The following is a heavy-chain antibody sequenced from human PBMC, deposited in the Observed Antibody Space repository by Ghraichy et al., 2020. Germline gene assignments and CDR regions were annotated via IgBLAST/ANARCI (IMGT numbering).Heavy chain of an antibody. Sequence: GGSLRLSCAASGFTVSSNYMSWVRQAPGKGLEWVSVIYSGGSTYYADSVKGRFTISRDNSKNTLYLQMNSLRAEDTAVYYCARDPRGSSGWYTGRAAFDIWGQGTMVTVSS. CDR3: ARDPRGSSGWYTGRAAFDI. J-gene: IGHJ3*02. D-gene: IGHD6-19*01. CDR2: IYSGGST. CDR1: GFTVSSNY. V-gene: IGHV3-66*02.